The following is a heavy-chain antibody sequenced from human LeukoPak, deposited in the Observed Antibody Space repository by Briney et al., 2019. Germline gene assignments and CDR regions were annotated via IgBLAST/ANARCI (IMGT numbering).Heavy chain of an antibody. D-gene: IGHD3-22*01. Sequence: SETLSLTCAVSGVSIRSGGYSWRWIRQPPGKGLEWIEYIYHSGSTYYNPSLKSRITISVDSSKNQFSLKLSSVTAADTAVYYCARVGYYDSSGYPGAFDIWGQGTMVTVSS. CDR3: ARVGYYDSSGYPGAFDI. CDR2: IYHSGST. J-gene: IGHJ3*02. CDR1: GVSIRSGGYS. V-gene: IGHV4-30-2*01.